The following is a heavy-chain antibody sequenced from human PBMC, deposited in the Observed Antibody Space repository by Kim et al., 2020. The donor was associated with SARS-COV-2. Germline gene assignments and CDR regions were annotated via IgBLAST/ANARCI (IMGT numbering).Heavy chain of an antibody. CDR3: ARMSSSSFDPLYYDYYGMDV. D-gene: IGHD6-6*01. CDR1: GGSISSSNW. Sequence: SETLSLTCAVSGGSISSSNWWSWVRQPPGKGLEWIGEIYHSGSTNYNPSLKSRVTISVDKSKNQFSLKLSSVTAADTAVYYCARMSSSSFDPLYYDYYGMDVWGQGTTVTVSS. J-gene: IGHJ6*02. CDR2: IYHSGST. V-gene: IGHV4-4*02.